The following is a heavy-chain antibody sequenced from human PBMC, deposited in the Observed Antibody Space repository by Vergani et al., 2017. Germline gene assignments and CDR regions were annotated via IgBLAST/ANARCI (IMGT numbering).Heavy chain of an antibody. J-gene: IGHJ4*02. D-gene: IGHD3-3*01. V-gene: IGHV3-30*03. CDR1: GFTFSNYG. Sequence: QVQLVESGGGVVQPGRSLRLSCAASGFTFSNYGMHWVRQAPGKGLEWVAVISYDGSNKYYADSVKGRFTISRDNSKNTLYLQMNSLRAEDTAVYYCARDLLTIFGVFDYWGQGTLVTVSS. CDR3: ARDLLTIFGVFDY. CDR2: ISYDGSNK.